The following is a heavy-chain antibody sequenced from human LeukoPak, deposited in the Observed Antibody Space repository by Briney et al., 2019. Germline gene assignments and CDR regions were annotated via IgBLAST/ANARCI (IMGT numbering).Heavy chain of an antibody. Sequence: GGSLRLSCAASGFTFSIYWMTWVRQAPGKGLEWVANIKEDGSEKYYVDSVKGRFTISRDNAKNSLYLQMNRLRAEDTAVYYCARGLVPPDYWGQGTQVTVSS. CDR1: GFTFSIYW. J-gene: IGHJ4*02. V-gene: IGHV3-7*01. CDR2: IKEDGSEK. CDR3: ARGLVPPDY. D-gene: IGHD6-6*01.